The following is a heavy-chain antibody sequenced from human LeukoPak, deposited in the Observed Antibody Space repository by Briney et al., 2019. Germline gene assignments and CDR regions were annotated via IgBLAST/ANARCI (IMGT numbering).Heavy chain of an antibody. CDR1: GFTFDDYA. J-gene: IGHJ4*02. CDR2: ISWNSGSI. Sequence: PGRSLRLSCAASGFTFDDYAMHWVRQAPGKGLEWVSGISWNSGSIGYADSVKGRFTISRDNAKNSLYLQMNSLRAEDTALYYCAKDLEAAAGPDYWGQGTLVTVSS. D-gene: IGHD6-13*01. V-gene: IGHV3-9*01. CDR3: AKDLEAAAGPDY.